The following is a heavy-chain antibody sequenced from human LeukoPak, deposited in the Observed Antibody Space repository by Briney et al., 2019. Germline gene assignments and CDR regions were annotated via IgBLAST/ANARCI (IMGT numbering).Heavy chain of an antibody. Sequence: GGSLRLSCAASGFTFSSYWMSWVRQAPGKGLEWVANIKQDGSEKYYVDSVKGRFTISRDNAKNSLYLQMNSLRAEDTAVYYCARVGYCSSTSRYMTSEFDPWGQGTLVTVSS. J-gene: IGHJ5*02. CDR1: GFTFSSYW. V-gene: IGHV3-7*01. CDR2: IKQDGSEK. CDR3: ARVGYCSSTSRYMTSEFDP. D-gene: IGHD2-2*02.